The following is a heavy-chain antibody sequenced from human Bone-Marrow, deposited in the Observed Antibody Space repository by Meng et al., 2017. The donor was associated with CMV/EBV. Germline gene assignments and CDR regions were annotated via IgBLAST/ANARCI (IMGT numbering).Heavy chain of an antibody. D-gene: IGHD3-3*01. CDR3: ARDRMEYDFWSGYRTDYYYYGMAV. V-gene: IGHV3-21*04. CDR2: ISSSSSYI. CDR1: GFTFSSYS. J-gene: IGHJ6*02. Sequence: GGSLRLSCAASGFTFSSYSMNWVRQAPGKGLEWVSSISSSSSYIDYADSVKGRFTISRDNAKNSLYLQMNSLRAEDTAVYYCARDRMEYDFWSGYRTDYYYYGMAVWGQGPTV.